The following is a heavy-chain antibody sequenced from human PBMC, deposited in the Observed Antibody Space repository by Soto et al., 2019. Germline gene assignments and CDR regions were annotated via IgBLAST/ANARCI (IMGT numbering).Heavy chain of an antibody. V-gene: IGHV3-74*01. Sequence: GGSLRLSCAASGFTFSSYWMHWVRQAPGKGLVWVSRINSDGSSTSYAVSVKGRFTISRDNAKNTLYLQMNSLRAEDTAVYYCARDRYSYGYYYYYGMDVWGQGTTVTVSS. CDR3: ARDRYSYGYYYYYGMDV. CDR2: INSDGSST. J-gene: IGHJ6*02. CDR1: GFTFSSYW. D-gene: IGHD5-18*01.